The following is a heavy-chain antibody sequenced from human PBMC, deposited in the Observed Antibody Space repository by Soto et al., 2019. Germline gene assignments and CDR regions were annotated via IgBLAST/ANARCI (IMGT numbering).Heavy chain of an antibody. V-gene: IGHV1-46*01. Sequence: ASVKVSCKASGYTFTSYYMHWVRQAPGQGLEWMGIINPSGGSTSYAQKFRGRVTMTRDTSTSTVYMELSSLRSEDTAVYYCARDPPTYYDFWSGYSPWAPTFYGMDVWGQGTTVTVSS. CDR1: GYTFTSYY. CDR3: ARDPPTYYDFWSGYSPWAPTFYGMDV. J-gene: IGHJ6*02. D-gene: IGHD3-3*01. CDR2: INPSGGST.